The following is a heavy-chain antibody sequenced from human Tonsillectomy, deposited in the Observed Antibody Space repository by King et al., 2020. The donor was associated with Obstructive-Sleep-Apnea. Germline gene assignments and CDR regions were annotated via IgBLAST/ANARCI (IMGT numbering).Heavy chain of an antibody. CDR3: AHSWTGATYFDY. CDR2: IYWDDEQ. Sequence: ITLNESGPTLVKPTQTLTLTCTFSGFSLSTSGVGVGWIRQPPGKALEWLALIYWDDEQRYSPSLNSRLTITKETSKNQVVLTMTNMDPVDTATYYCAHSWTGATYFDYWGQGSLVTVSS. J-gene: IGHJ4*02. V-gene: IGHV2-5*02. D-gene: IGHD1-7*01. CDR1: GFSLSTSGVG.